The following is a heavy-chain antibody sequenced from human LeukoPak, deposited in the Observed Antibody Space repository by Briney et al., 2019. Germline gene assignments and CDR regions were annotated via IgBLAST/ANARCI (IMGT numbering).Heavy chain of an antibody. CDR3: TRETSGGPSGY. CDR2: ISAYNGNT. CDR1: GYTFTSYG. D-gene: IGHD3-3*01. V-gene: IGHV1-18*01. Sequence: ASVKVSCKASGYTFTSYGISWVRQAPGQGLEWMGWISAYNGNTNYAQKLQGRVTMTTDTSTTTAYMELRSLTSADTAMYYCTRETSGGPSGYGGQGTLVPVS. J-gene: IGHJ4*02.